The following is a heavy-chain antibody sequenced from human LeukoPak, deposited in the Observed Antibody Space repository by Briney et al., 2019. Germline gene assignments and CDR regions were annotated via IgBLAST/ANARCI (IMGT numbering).Heavy chain of an antibody. Sequence: SETLSLTCTVSGGSISSGDYYWSWIRQPPGKGLEWIGYIYYSGSTYYNPSLKSRVTISVDTSKNQFSLKLSSVTAADTAVYYCARTYFYGSGSYYTFDYWGRGTLVTVSS. CDR1: GGSISSGDYY. J-gene: IGHJ4*02. V-gene: IGHV4-30-4*01. D-gene: IGHD3-10*01. CDR3: ARTYFYGSGSYYTFDY. CDR2: IYYSGST.